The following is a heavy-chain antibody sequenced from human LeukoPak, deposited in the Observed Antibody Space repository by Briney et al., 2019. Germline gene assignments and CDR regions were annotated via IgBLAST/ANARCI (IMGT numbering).Heavy chain of an antibody. CDR3: ARGFYDFWSGYFLDAFDI. D-gene: IGHD3-3*01. V-gene: IGHV1-18*01. CDR2: ISAYNGNT. CDR1: GYTFTSYG. Sequence: ASVKVSCKASGYTFTSYGISGVRQAPGQGLEWMGWISAYNGNTNYAQKFQGRVTMTRNTSISTAYMELSSLRSEDTAVYYCARGFYDFWSGYFLDAFDIWGQGTMVTVSS. J-gene: IGHJ3*02.